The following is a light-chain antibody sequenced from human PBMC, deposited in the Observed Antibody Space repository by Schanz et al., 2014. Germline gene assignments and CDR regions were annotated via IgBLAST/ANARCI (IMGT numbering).Light chain of an antibody. CDR2: DNN. Sequence: QSVLTQPPSVSAAPGQKVTISCSGSSSNIGNNYVSWYQQLPGTAPKLLIFDNNKRPSGIPDRFSGSKSGTSATLGITGLQTGDEADYYCATWHSGLSAWVFGGGTKLTVL. J-gene: IGLJ3*02. CDR1: SSNIGNNY. V-gene: IGLV1-51*01. CDR3: ATWHSGLSAWV.